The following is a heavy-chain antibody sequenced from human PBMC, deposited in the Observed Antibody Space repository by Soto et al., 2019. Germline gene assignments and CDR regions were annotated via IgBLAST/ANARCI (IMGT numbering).Heavy chain of an antibody. D-gene: IGHD2-15*01. J-gene: IGHJ4*02. CDR2: ISYDGSVK. CDR1: GFMFSTYG. CDR3: ASDSGPYNY. V-gene: IGHV3-30*03. Sequence: QVQLLQSGGGVVQPGRSLRLSGVASGFMFSTYGMHWVRQAPGKGLEWVALISYDGSVKYHADFVKGRFTISRDNSKNTLYLQMDTLGPADTAVYFCASDSGPYNYWGQGSLVTVSS.